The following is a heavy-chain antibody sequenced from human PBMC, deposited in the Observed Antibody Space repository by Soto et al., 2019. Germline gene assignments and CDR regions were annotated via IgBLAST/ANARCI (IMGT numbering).Heavy chain of an antibody. Sequence: SLRLSCAASGFTFSSYSMNWVRQAPGKGLEWVSYISSSSSTIYYADSVKGRFTISRDNAKNSLYLQMNSLRDEDTAVYYCAGDSGSYSFGYYYYGMDVWGQGTPVTVSS. J-gene: IGHJ6*02. V-gene: IGHV3-48*02. D-gene: IGHD1-26*01. CDR1: GFTFSSYS. CDR3: AGDSGSYSFGYYYYGMDV. CDR2: ISSSSSTI.